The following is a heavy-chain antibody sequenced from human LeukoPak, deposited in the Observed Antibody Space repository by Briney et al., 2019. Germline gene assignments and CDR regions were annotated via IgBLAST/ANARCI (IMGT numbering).Heavy chain of an antibody. Sequence: PGGSLRLSCTASGFTFGDYAMSWFRQAPGKGLEWVGFVSSKAYGGTTEYAASVKGRFTISRDDSKNTLYLQMNSLKTEDTAVYYCAALRPYIQPRWGQGTMVTVS. V-gene: IGHV3-49*03. CDR2: VSSKAYGGTT. CDR3: AALRPYIQPR. D-gene: IGHD5-18*01. CDR1: GFTFGDYA. J-gene: IGHJ3*01.